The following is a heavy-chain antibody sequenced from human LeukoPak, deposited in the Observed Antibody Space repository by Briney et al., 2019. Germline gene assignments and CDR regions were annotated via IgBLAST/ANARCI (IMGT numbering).Heavy chain of an antibody. J-gene: IGHJ5*02. Sequence: PGGSLRLSCAASGFTFSTYNMNWVRQAPGKGLEWVSFISRSSLSIYYADSVKGRFTISRDNAKNSLYLQMNSLRAEDTAVYYCAGESATVPLDPWGQGTLVTVSS. CDR3: AGESATVPLDP. V-gene: IGHV3-21*01. CDR1: GFTFSTYN. CDR2: ISRSSLSI. D-gene: IGHD4-11*01.